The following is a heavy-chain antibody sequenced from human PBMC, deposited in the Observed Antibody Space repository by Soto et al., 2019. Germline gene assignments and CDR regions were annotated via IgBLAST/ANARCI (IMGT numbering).Heavy chain of an antibody. CDR2: IYYSGST. D-gene: IGHD6-13*01. CDR3: ARERSTTQYSSSWYGAFDI. V-gene: IGHV4-31*03. J-gene: IGHJ3*02. Sequence: QVQLQESGPGLVKPSQTLSLTCTVSGGSISSGGYYWSWIRQHPGKGLEWIGYIYYSGSTYYNPSLKSRVTISVDTSKNQFSLKLSSVTAADTAVYYCARERSTTQYSSSWYGAFDIWGQGTMVTVSS. CDR1: GGSISSGGYY.